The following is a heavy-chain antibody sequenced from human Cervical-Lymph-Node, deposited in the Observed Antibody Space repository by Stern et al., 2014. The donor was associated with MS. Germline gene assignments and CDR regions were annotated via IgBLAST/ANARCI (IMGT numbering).Heavy chain of an antibody. J-gene: IGHJ4*02. CDR3: ARDNSGYDYYFDY. CDR1: GFTFSSYS. Sequence: EVQLEESGGGLVQPGGSLRLSCAASGFTFSSYSMNWVRQAPGKGLEWVSYISSSSSAIYYADSVKGRFTISRDNAKKSLYLQMNSLRAEDTAVYYCARDNSGYDYYFDYWGQGTLVTVSS. D-gene: IGHD5-12*01. CDR2: ISSSSSAI. V-gene: IGHV3-48*01.